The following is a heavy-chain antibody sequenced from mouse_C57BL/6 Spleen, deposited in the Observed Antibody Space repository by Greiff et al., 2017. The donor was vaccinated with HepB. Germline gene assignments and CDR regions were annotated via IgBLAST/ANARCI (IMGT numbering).Heavy chain of an antibody. D-gene: IGHD1-1*01. J-gene: IGHJ2*01. Sequence: VQLQQPGAELVKPGASVKLSCKASGYTFTSYWMHWVKQRPGQGLEWIGMIHPNSGSTNYNEKFKSKATLTVDKSSSTAYMQLSSLTSEDSAVYYCARGDYYGSGYFDYWGQGTTLTVSS. CDR1: GYTFTSYW. CDR3: ARGDYYGSGYFDY. CDR2: IHPNSGST. V-gene: IGHV1-64*01.